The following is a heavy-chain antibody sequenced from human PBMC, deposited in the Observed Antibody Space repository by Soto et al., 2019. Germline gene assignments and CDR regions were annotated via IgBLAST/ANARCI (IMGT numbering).Heavy chain of an antibody. CDR2: ISGSDGKT. CDR3: VRWSYLDY. CDR1: GFSFTSYA. Sequence: PWGSLRLACAASGFSFTSYATIWVRQAPGKWLEWVSTISGSDGKTFYADSVKGRFSISRDTSKNMLYLQMNNLRGDDTAVYYCVRWSYLDYWGQGTRVTVSS. V-gene: IGHV3-23*01. J-gene: IGHJ4*02. D-gene: IGHD3-3*01.